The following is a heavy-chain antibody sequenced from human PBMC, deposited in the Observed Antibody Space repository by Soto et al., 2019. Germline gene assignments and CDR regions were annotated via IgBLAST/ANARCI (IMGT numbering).Heavy chain of an antibody. CDR1: GFTFSSYG. V-gene: IGHV3-30*18. CDR2: ISYDGSNK. Sequence: PGGSLRLSCAASGFTFSSYGMHWVRQAPGKGLEWVAVISYDGSNKYYADSVKGRFTIPRDNSKNTLYLQMNSLRAEDTAVYYCAKRAHYYDSSGYYFDYWGQGTLVTVSS. J-gene: IGHJ4*02. CDR3: AKRAHYYDSSGYYFDY. D-gene: IGHD3-22*01.